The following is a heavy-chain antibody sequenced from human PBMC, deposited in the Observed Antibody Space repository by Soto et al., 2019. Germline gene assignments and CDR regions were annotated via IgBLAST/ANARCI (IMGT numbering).Heavy chain of an antibody. V-gene: IGHV2-26*01. CDR1: GFSLSNARMG. CDR3: ARTIDYGDYVWWFDP. Sequence: QVTLKESGPVLVNPTETLTLTCTVSGFSLSNARMGVSWIRQPPGKALEWLAHIFSNDEKSYSTSLKSKLTISKDTSKSQVVLTMTNMDPVDTATYYCARTIDYGDYVWWFDPWGQGTLVTVSS. D-gene: IGHD4-17*01. CDR2: IFSNDEK. J-gene: IGHJ5*02.